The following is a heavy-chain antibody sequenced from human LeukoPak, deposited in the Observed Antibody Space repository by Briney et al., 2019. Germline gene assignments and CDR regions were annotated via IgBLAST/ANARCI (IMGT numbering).Heavy chain of an antibody. D-gene: IGHD2-21*01. CDR2: IKQDGSEK. J-gene: IGHJ4*02. CDR1: GFTFSRYW. Sequence: GGSLRLSCVASGFTFSRYWMSWVRQAPGKGLEWVASIKQDGSEKHYVDSVKGRFTTSRDNAKNSLYLQMNSLRAEDTAVYYCAREGIGLFDYWGQGTLVPVSS. V-gene: IGHV3-7*01. CDR3: AREGIGLFDY.